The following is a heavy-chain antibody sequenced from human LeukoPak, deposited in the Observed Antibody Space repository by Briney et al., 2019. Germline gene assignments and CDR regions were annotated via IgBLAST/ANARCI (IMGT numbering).Heavy chain of an antibody. J-gene: IGHJ3*02. CDR2: MYYSGST. CDR1: GGSISSYS. CDR3: ARHGGESIVAMILHAFDI. D-gene: IGHD5-12*01. Sequence: PSETPSLTCTVSGGSISSYSWSWIRQPPGKGLEWIGSMYYSGSTNYNPSLRSRVTMSADTSKNQFSLKLISVTAADTAVYYCARHGGESIVAMILHAFDIWGQGTMVTVSP. V-gene: IGHV4-59*08.